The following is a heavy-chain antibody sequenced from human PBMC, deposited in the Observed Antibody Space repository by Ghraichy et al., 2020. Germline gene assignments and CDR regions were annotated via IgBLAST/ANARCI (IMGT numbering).Heavy chain of an antibody. CDR3: VRHVDYDTVTGSQKWFDP. CDR2: IYYTGTT. CDR1: GGSMTHVDDY. J-gene: IGHJ5*02. Sequence: SETLSLTCSVSGGSMTHVDDYWGWIRQPPGKGLEWIGTIYYTGTTLYGPSFKSRVSMSVDTSNNQFSLTLRSVTASDTAVYYCVRHVDYDTVTGSQKWFDPWGQGTLVTVSS. V-gene: IGHV4-39*01. D-gene: IGHD3-9*01.